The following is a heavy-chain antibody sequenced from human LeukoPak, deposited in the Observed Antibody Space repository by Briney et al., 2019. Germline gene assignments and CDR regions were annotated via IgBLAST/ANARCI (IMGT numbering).Heavy chain of an antibody. Sequence: PLETLSLTCTVSGGSISSYYWSWIRQPPGKGLEWIGYIYYSGSTNYNPSLKSRVTISVDTSKNQFSLKLSSVTAADTAVYYCARTYGGKHFDYWGQGTLVTVSS. J-gene: IGHJ4*02. V-gene: IGHV4-59*01. CDR1: GGSISSYY. CDR2: IYYSGST. CDR3: ARTYGGKHFDY. D-gene: IGHD4-23*01.